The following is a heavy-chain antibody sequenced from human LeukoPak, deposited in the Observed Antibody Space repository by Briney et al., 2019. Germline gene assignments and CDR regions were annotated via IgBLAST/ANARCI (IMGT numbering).Heavy chain of an antibody. J-gene: IGHJ5*02. D-gene: IGHD4-23*01. Sequence: PGGSLRLSCAASGFTFSSYGMHWVRQAPGKGLEWVAVISYDGSNKYYADSVKGRFTISRDNAKNSLYLQMNSLRAEDTAVYYCARGGGKSPFSNWFDPWGQGTLVTVSS. CDR1: GFTFSSYG. CDR3: ARGGGKSPFSNWFDP. CDR2: ISYDGSNK. V-gene: IGHV3-30*03.